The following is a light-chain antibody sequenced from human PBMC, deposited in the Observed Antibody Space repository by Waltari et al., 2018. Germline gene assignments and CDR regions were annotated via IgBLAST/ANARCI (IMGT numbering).Light chain of an antibody. CDR2: AAS. Sequence: DIQMTQSPSSLSPSVGDRVTITYRASQSISSYLNWYHQKPGRAPKLLIYAASSLQSGVPSRFSGSGSGTDFTLTISSLQPEDFATYFCQQTYSFPVGFGPGTKVDIK. CDR3: QQTYSFPVG. CDR1: QSISSY. V-gene: IGKV1-39*01. J-gene: IGKJ3*01.